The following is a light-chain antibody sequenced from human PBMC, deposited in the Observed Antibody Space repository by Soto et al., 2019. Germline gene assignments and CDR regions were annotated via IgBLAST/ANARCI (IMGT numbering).Light chain of an antibody. CDR3: QQYDSYWT. Sequence: DIQMTQSPSTLSASVGDTVTITCRASQSIYTWLAWYQQKPGKVPRLLISKASSLQSGVPSRFSGTRSGTEFTLTISSLQPDDFATYYCQQYDSYWTFGQGTKVEIK. V-gene: IGKV1-5*03. CDR1: QSIYTW. J-gene: IGKJ1*01. CDR2: KAS.